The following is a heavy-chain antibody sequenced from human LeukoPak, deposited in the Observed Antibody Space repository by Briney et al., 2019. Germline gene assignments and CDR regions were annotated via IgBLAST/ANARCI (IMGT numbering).Heavy chain of an antibody. CDR1: GGSFSGYY. D-gene: IGHD5-18*01. CDR2: INHSGST. Sequence: KPSETLSLTCAVYGGSFSGYYWSWIRQPPGKGLEWIGEINHSGSTNYNPSLKSRVTISVDTSKNQFSLKLSSATAADTAVYYCARVGSPVDTGRNWFDPWGQGTLVTVSS. V-gene: IGHV4-34*01. J-gene: IGHJ5*02. CDR3: ARVGSPVDTGRNWFDP.